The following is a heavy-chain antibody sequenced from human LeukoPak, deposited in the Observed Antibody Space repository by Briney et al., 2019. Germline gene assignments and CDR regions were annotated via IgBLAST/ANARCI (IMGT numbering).Heavy chain of an antibody. CDR2: INPNSGGT. D-gene: IGHD6-13*01. V-gene: IGHV1-2*02. CDR1: GYTFTGYY. J-gene: IGHJ6*02. CDR3: ARSYRGAAAVDYYYYGMDV. Sequence: ASVKVSCKASGYTFTGYYMHWVRQAPGQGLEWMGWINPNSGGTNYAQKFQGRVTMTRDTSISTAYMGLSRLRSDDTAVYYCARSYRGAAAVDYYYYGMDVWGQGTTVTVSS.